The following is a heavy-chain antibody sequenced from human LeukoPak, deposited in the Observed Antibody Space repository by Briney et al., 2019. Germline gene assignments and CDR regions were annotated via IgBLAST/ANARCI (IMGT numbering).Heavy chain of an antibody. CDR3: ARGLSPGGSSDY. CDR1: GYTFTSYD. J-gene: IGHJ4*02. V-gene: IGHV1-8*03. Sequence: ASVKVSCKASGYTFTSYDINWVRQATGQGLEWMGWMNPNSGNTGYAQKFQGRVTITRNTSISTAYMELSSLRSEDTAVYYRARGLSPGGSSDYWGQGTLVTVSS. CDR2: MNPNSGNT. D-gene: IGHD2-15*01.